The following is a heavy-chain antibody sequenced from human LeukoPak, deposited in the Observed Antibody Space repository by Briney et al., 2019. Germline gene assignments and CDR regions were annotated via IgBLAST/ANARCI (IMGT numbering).Heavy chain of an antibody. V-gene: IGHV3-7*01. J-gene: IGHJ4*02. CDR2: IKQVGSEK. CDR3: ASGTLWFGELPLFDY. Sequence: PGGSLRLSCAASGFSFSSYWMSWVRQAPGKGLEWVANIKQVGSEKYYVDSVKGRFTISRDNDKNSLYLQMNSLRAEDTAVYYCASGTLWFGELPLFDYWGQGTLVTVSS. CDR1: GFSFSSYW. D-gene: IGHD3-10*01.